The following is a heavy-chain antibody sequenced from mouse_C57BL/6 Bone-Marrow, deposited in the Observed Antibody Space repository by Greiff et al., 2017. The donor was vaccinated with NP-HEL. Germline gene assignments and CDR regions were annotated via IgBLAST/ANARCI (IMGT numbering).Heavy chain of an antibody. J-gene: IGHJ1*03. D-gene: IGHD2-3*01. CDR1: GFTFTDYY. CDR3: ARSDDGYYPYWYFDV. V-gene: IGHV7-3*01. CDR2: IRNKANGYTT. Sequence: DVQLVESGGGLVQPGGSLSLSCAASGFTFTDYYMSWVRQPPGKALEWLGFIRNKANGYTTEYSASVKGRFTISRDNSQSILYLQMNALRADDSATYDCARSDDGYYPYWYFDVWGTGTTVTVSS.